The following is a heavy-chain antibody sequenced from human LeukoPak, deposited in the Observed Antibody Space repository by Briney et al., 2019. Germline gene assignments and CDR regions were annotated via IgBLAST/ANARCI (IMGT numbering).Heavy chain of an antibody. J-gene: IGHJ5*02. CDR3: ARPFRYSSSLSGWFDP. D-gene: IGHD6-13*01. V-gene: IGHV4-34*01. Sequence: SETLSLTCAVYGGSFSGYYWSWIRQPPGKGLEWIGEINHSGSTNYNPSLKSRVTISVDTSKNQSSLKLSSVTAADTAVYYCARPFRYSSSLSGWFDPWGQGTLVTVSS. CDR2: INHSGST. CDR1: GGSFSGYY.